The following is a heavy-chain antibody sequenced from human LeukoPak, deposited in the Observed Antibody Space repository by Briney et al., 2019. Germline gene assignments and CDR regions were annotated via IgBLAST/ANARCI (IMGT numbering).Heavy chain of an antibody. CDR2: IIPIFDTP. CDR1: GGTLRRYA. J-gene: IGHJ5*02. D-gene: IGHD5-12*01. Sequence: ASVKVSCKASGGTLRRYAISWVRPAPGQGLEGMGGIIPIFDTPKYAQKFQGRVTITAHKSTSTAYLYLSSLRSEDTAVYYCARSPGYSRSDHNWFDPWGQGTLVTVSS. V-gene: IGHV1-69*06. CDR3: ARSPGYSRSDHNWFDP.